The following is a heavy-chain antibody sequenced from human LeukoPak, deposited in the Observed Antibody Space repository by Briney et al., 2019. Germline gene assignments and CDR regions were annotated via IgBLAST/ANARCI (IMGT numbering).Heavy chain of an antibody. CDR2: IRYDGSNK. Sequence: GGSLRLSCAASGFTFSSYGMHWVRQAPGKGLEWVAFIRYDGSNKYYADSVKGRFTISRDNSKNTLYLQMNSLRAEDTAVYYCAKDSSWYLTLYYYYYMDVWGKGTTVTISS. D-gene: IGHD4-23*01. CDR3: AKDSSWYLTLYYYYYMDV. J-gene: IGHJ6*03. V-gene: IGHV3-30*02. CDR1: GFTFSSYG.